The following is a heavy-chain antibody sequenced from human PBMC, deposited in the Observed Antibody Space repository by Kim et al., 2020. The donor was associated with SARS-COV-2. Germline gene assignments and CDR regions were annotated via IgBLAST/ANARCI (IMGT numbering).Heavy chain of an antibody. Sequence: SETLSLTCTVSGGSVSSGSYYWSWIRQPPGKGLEWIGYIYYSGSTNYNPSLKSRVTISVDTSKNQFSLKLSSVTAADTAVYYCASGAVWFGELQGMDVWGQGTTVTVSS. D-gene: IGHD3-10*01. V-gene: IGHV4-61*01. J-gene: IGHJ6*02. CDR1: GGSVSSGSYY. CDR3: ASGAVWFGELQGMDV. CDR2: IYYSGST.